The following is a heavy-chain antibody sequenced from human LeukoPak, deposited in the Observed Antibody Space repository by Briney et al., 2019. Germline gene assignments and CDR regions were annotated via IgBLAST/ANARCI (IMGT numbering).Heavy chain of an antibody. Sequence: PGGSLRLSCAASGFTFSDYYMSWFRQAPGKGLQWVSYISHSGSSMTYSDSVKGRFTISRDNGKNSLYLEMNSLRDEDTAMCYCARDGSYFDTSGYRDDFWGQGTLVIVSS. J-gene: IGHJ4*02. CDR2: ISHSGSSM. V-gene: IGHV3-11*01. D-gene: IGHD3-22*01. CDR1: GFTFSDYY. CDR3: ARDGSYFDTSGYRDDF.